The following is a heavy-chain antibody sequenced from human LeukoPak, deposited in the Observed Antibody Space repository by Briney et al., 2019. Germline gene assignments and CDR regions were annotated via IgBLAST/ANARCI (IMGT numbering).Heavy chain of an antibody. D-gene: IGHD6-19*01. CDR2: IYYSGST. V-gene: IGHV4-59*01. CDR3: ARGPNSYCIGWFHLYD. J-gene: IGHJ4*02. Sequence: PSETLSLTHTVSCVHKRNFYWLWIRQPPGKGLEWIGYIYYSGSTNYNPSLKSRVTISVDTYKNQFFLKLSSVTAADTAVYYCARGPNSYCIGWFHLYDWGQVTLVTVSS. CDR1: CVHKRNFY.